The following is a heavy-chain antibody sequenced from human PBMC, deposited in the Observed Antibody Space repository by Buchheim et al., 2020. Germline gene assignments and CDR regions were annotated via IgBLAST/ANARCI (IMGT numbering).Heavy chain of an antibody. CDR3: ARASYSSGWYIDY. J-gene: IGHJ4*02. V-gene: IGHV4-34*01. CDR1: GGSFSGYY. D-gene: IGHD6-19*01. Sequence: QVQLQESGAGLLKPSETLSLTCAVYGGSFSGYYWSWIRQPPGKGLEWIGEINHSGSTNYNPSLKSRVTISVDTSKNQFSLKLSSVTAADTAVYYCARASYSSGWYIDYWGQGTL. CDR2: INHSGST.